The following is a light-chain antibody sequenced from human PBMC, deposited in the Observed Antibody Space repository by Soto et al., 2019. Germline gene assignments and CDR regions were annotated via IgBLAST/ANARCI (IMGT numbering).Light chain of an antibody. V-gene: IGKV1-39*01. CDR1: QSISSY. J-gene: IGKJ1*01. CDR2: AAS. Sequence: EIQMTQSPSSLSASAGDRVTITCRASQSISSYLNWYQQKPGQAPKLLIYAASSMHSGIPTRFSGSGSGTDFTLTISRLQPEFVANYYCQQSYRTPWTFGQGTKLEIK. CDR3: QQSYRTPWT.